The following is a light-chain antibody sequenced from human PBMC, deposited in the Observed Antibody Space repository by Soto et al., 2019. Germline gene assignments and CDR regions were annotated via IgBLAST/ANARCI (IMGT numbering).Light chain of an antibody. CDR1: SSDVDGYNY. J-gene: IGLJ2*01. CDR3: SSFTISRNTVI. CDR2: DVN. V-gene: IGLV2-14*01. Sequence: QSALTQPASVSGSPGQSITISCTGTSSDVDGYNYVSLYQYHPGKAPKLMIYDVNNRPSGVSNRFSGSKSGNTASLTISGLQAEDEADYYCSSFTISRNTVIFGGGTKVTVL.